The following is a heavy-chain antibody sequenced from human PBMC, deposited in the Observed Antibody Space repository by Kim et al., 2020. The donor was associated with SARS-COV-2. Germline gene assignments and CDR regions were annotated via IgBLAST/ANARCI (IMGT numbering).Heavy chain of an antibody. CDR2: IYYSGST. J-gene: IGHJ4*02. CDR3: ARHRDCSGGSCSDFDY. D-gene: IGHD2-15*01. V-gene: IGHV4-39*01. CDR1: CGSISSSSYY. Sequence: SETLSLTCTVSCGSISSSSYYWGWIRQPPGKGLEWIGSIYYSGSTYYNPSLKSRVTISVDTSKNQFSLKLSSVTAADTAVYYCARHRDCSGGSCSDFDYWGQGTLVTVSS.